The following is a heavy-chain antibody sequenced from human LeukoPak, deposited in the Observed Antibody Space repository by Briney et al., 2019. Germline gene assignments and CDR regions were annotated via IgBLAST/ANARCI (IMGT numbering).Heavy chain of an antibody. V-gene: IGHV3-11*01. D-gene: IGHD3-22*01. CDR3: ARDLYDSSGVDY. CDR1: GFSFSDYY. CDR2: ISSSGSTI. J-gene: IGHJ4*02. Sequence: PGGSVRLSCAASGFSFSDYYMSWIRQAPGKGLEWVSYISSSGSTIYYADSVKGRFTISRDNAKNSLYLQMNSLRAEDTAVYYCARDLYDSSGVDYWGQGTLVTVSS.